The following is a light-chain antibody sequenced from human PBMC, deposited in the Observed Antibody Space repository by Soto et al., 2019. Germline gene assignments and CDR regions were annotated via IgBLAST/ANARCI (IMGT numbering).Light chain of an antibody. CDR1: SSDVGGYNY. CDR2: EVS. J-gene: IGLJ1*01. Sequence: QSVLTQPASVSGSPGQSITISCTGTSSDVGGYNYVSWYQQHPGKAPKLMIYEVSNRPSRVSNRFSGSKSGNTASLTISGLQAEDEADYYCSSYPRSSTSYVFGTGTKLTVL. V-gene: IGLV2-14*01. CDR3: SSYPRSSTSYV.